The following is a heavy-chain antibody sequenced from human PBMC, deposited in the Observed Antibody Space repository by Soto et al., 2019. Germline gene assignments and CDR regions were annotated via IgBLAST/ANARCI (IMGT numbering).Heavy chain of an antibody. CDR3: ARIGRYAVPAAIGFFDY. CDR1: GYTFTSYD. V-gene: IGHV1-18*01. J-gene: IGHJ4*02. Sequence: ASVKVSCKASGYTFTSYDINWVRQATGQGLEWMGWMNPNSGNTNYAQKLQGRVTMTTDTSTSTAYMELRSLRSDDTAVYYCARIGRYAVPAAIGFFDYWGQGTLVTVSS. D-gene: IGHD2-2*01. CDR2: MNPNSGNT.